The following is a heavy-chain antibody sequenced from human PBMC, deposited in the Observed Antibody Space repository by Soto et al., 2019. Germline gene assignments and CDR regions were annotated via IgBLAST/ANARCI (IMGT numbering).Heavy chain of an antibody. D-gene: IGHD3-3*01. J-gene: IGHJ4*02. Sequence: EVQLLESGGGLVQPGGSLRLSCAASGFTFSSYAMSWVRQAPGKGLEWVSAISGSGGSTYYSDSVKGRFTISRDNSKNTLYLQMDSLRAEDTAVYYCAKDRGVALGDYDFWSGYSQRSYYWGQGTLVTVSS. CDR1: GFTFSSYA. CDR2: ISGSGGST. V-gene: IGHV3-23*01. CDR3: AKDRGVALGDYDFWSGYSQRSYY.